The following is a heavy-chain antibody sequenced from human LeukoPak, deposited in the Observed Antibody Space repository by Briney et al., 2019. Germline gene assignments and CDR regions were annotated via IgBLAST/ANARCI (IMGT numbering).Heavy chain of an antibody. D-gene: IGHD3-22*01. CDR2: ISYDGSNK. Sequence: PGGSLRLSCAASGFTFSSYAMHWVRQAPGKGLEWVAVISYDGSNKYYADSVKGRFTISRDNSKNTLYLQMNSLRAEDTAVYYCARDSEYYYDIRGGAFDIWGQGTMVTVSS. J-gene: IGHJ3*02. CDR3: ARDSEYYYDIRGGAFDI. V-gene: IGHV3-30-3*01. CDR1: GFTFSSYA.